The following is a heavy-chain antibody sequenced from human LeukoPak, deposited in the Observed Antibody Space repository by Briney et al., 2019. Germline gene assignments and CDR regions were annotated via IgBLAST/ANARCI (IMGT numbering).Heavy chain of an antibody. CDR3: AREPDCSGGSCYGGPDVGFDY. D-gene: IGHD2-15*01. Sequence: GGPLRLSCAASGFTFSSYSMNWVRQAPGKGLECVSSINSSSSYIYYADSVKGRFTISGDNAKNSLYLQMNSLRAEDTAVYYCAREPDCSGGSCYGGPDVGFDYWGQGTLVTVSS. CDR1: GFTFSSYS. CDR2: INSSSSYI. V-gene: IGHV3-21*01. J-gene: IGHJ4*02.